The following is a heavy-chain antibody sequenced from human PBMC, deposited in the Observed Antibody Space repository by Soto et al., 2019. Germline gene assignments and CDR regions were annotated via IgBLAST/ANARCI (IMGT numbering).Heavy chain of an antibody. V-gene: IGHV3-30*18. J-gene: IGHJ6*02. CDR3: AKDLYSGSYYGFYYYYGMDV. D-gene: IGHD1-26*01. CDR1: GFTFSSYG. CDR2: ISYDGSNK. Sequence: SLMLSRAASGFTFSSYGMHLVRQAPGKGLEWVAVISYDGSNKYYADSVKGRFTISRDNSKNTLYLQMNSLRAEDTAVYYCAKDLYSGSYYGFYYYYGMDVWGQGTTVTVSS.